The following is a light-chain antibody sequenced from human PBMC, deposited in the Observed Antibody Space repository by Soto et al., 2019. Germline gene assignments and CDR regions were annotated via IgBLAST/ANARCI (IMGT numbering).Light chain of an antibody. J-gene: IGLJ3*02. V-gene: IGLV7-46*01. CDR3: LLAYSSSRPV. Sequence: QAVVTQEPSLTVSPGGTVTLTCGSSTGDVTSGHYPYWFQQKPGQAPRTLIFDTSNQHSWTPARFSGSLLGGKAALTLSGAQPEEEAIYYCLLAYSSSRPVFGGGTKLTVL. CDR2: DTS. CDR1: TGDVTSGHY.